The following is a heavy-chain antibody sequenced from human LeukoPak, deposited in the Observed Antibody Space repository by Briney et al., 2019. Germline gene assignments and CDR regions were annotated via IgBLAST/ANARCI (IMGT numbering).Heavy chain of an antibody. Sequence: GGSLRLSCAASGFTFTDYGMHWVRQAPGKGLEWVSAISGSGGSTYYADSVKGRFTISRDNSKNTLYLQMNSLRAEDTAVYYCAKTTGSNLWYFDLWGRGTLVTVSS. CDR1: GFTFTDYG. CDR2: ISGSGGST. V-gene: IGHV3-23*01. CDR3: AKTTGSNLWYFDL. D-gene: IGHD2-8*02. J-gene: IGHJ2*01.